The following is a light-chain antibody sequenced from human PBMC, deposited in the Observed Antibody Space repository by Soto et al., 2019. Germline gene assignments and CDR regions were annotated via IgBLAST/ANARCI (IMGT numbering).Light chain of an antibody. CDR3: SSYTSSRNVV. CDR1: SSDVGGYNY. J-gene: IGLJ2*01. Sequence: QSALTQPASVSGSPGQSITISCTGTSSDVGGYNYVSWYQQHPGKAPKLMIYEVSNRPSGVSNRFSGSKSSNTASLTISGLQAEDEADYYCSSYTSSRNVVFGGGTQLTVL. V-gene: IGLV2-14*01. CDR2: EVS.